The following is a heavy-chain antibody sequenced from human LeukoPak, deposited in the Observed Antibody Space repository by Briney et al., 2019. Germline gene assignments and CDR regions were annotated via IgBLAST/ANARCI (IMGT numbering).Heavy chain of an antibody. Sequence: SETLSLTCTMSGDSTNTYFWSWIRQPPGKGLEWIGYIYYTGTTNYNPSLKSRVTISVGTSKNQFSLRLSSVTAADTAVYYCASKSSDHGELRFDYWGQGTLVTVSS. D-gene: IGHD4-17*01. V-gene: IGHV4-59*01. CDR2: IYYTGTT. CDR1: GDSTNTYF. CDR3: ASKSSDHGELRFDY. J-gene: IGHJ4*02.